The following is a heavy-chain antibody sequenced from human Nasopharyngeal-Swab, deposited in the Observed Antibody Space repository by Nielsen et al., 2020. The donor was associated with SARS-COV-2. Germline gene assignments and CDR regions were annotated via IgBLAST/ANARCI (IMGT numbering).Heavy chain of an antibody. D-gene: IGHD3-22*01. J-gene: IGHJ4*02. V-gene: IGHV4-34*01. CDR2: INHIGST. Sequence: SETLSLTCAVYGGSFSDYYWSWIRQPPGKGLEWIGEINHIGSTNYNPSLKSRVTISVDTSKNQFSLKLSSVTAADTAMYYCARAYDSNEYYPPLFGYWGQGTLVTVSS. CDR1: GGSFSDYY. CDR3: ARAYDSNEYYPPLFGY.